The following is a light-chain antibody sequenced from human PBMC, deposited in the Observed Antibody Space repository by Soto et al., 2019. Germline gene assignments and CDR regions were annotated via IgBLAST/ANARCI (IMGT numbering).Light chain of an antibody. CDR3: SAYSDIDTKV. J-gene: IGLJ1*01. CDR1: SSDVGGYNY. V-gene: IGLV2-14*01. Sequence: QSALTQPASVSGSPGQSITISCTGTSSDVGGYNYVSWHQQHPGKAPKVMIYEVEYRPSGVSDRFSGSKSGNTASLTISGLQPEDEADYYCSAYSDIDTKVFGTGTKVTVL. CDR2: EVE.